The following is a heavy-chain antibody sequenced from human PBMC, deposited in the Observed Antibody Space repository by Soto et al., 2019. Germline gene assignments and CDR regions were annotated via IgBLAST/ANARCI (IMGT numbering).Heavy chain of an antibody. J-gene: IGHJ5*02. CDR3: ARDRGPSSGYYPYWFDP. CDR1: GGTFSSYA. V-gene: IGHV1-69*12. D-gene: IGHD3-22*01. Sequence: QVQLVQSGAEVKKPGSSVKVSCKASGGTFSSYAISWVRQAPGQGLEWMGEIIPIFGTANYAQKFQGRVTITADESTSTAYVELSSLRSEDTAMYYCARDRGPSSGYYPYWFDPWGQGTLVSVSS. CDR2: IIPIFGTA.